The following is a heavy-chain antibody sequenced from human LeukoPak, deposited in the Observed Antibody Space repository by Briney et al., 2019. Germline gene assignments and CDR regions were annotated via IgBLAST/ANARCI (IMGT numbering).Heavy chain of an antibody. CDR2: DYTSGST. CDR3: ARDRGSSWSRDWYFDL. D-gene: IGHD6-13*01. V-gene: IGHV4-61*02. Sequence: SQTLSLTCTVSGGSISSGSYYWSWIRQPAGKGLEWIGRDYTSGSTNYNPSLTSRVTISVDTSKNQFSLKLSSVTAADTAVYYCARDRGSSWSRDWYFDLWGRGTLVTVSS. J-gene: IGHJ2*01. CDR1: GGSISSGSYY.